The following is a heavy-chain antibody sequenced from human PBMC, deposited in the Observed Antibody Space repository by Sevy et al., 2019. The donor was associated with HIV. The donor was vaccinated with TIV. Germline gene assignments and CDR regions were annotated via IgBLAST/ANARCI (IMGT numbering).Heavy chain of an antibody. V-gene: IGHV4-39*01. CDR2: MFYSGTT. CDR1: GGSISRSDYD. CDR3: ARHGAIVDRAFDY. D-gene: IGHD2-21*01. Sequence: SETLSLTCTVSGGSISRSDYDWGWIRQPPGKGLEWIGSMFYSGTTYYSPSLKSRVTVSVDTSKNRVSLKLKSVTAADTAVYYCARHGAIVDRAFDYWGQGTLVTVSS. J-gene: IGHJ4*02.